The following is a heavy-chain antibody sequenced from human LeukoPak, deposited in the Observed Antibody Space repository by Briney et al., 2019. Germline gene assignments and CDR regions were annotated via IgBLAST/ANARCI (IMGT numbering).Heavy chain of an antibody. V-gene: IGHV1-69*01. CDR2: IIPIFGTA. CDR1: GGTFSSYA. Sequence: SVKVSCKASGGTFSSYAISWVRQAPGQGLEWMGGIIPIFGTANYAQKFQGRVTIAADESTSTAYMELSSLRSEDTAVYYCARTGAVAGYYFDYWGQGTLVTVSS. J-gene: IGHJ4*02. CDR3: ARTGAVAGYYFDY. D-gene: IGHD6-19*01.